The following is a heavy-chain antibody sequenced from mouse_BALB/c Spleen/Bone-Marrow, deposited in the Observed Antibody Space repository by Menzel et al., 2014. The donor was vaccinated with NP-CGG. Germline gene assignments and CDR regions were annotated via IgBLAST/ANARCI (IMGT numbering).Heavy chain of an antibody. V-gene: IGHV1-7*01. J-gene: IGHJ4*01. CDR1: GYTFTSYW. CDR3: ARGNYEAMDY. Sequence: QVQLQQSGAELAKPGASVKMSCKASGYTFTSYWMYWVKQRPGQGLEWIGYINPSTGYTAYNQKFKDKATLTADKSSNTAYMQLSSLTSEDSAVYYCARGNYEAMDYWGQGTSVTVSS. D-gene: IGHD2-1*01. CDR2: INPSTGYT.